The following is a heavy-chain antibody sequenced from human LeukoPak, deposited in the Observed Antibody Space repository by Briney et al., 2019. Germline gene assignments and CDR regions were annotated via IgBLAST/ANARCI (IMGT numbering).Heavy chain of an antibody. Sequence: GGSLRLSCAASGFTFSNYWMHWVRQAPGKGLVWVSRINEDGSTTNYADSVRGRFTISRDNAKNTLYLQMNSLGVEDTAVYYCVRDFVGPDEYWGQGTQVTVSS. V-gene: IGHV3-74*01. CDR1: GFTFSNYW. D-gene: IGHD2-21*01. J-gene: IGHJ4*02. CDR3: VRDFVGPDEY. CDR2: INEDGSTT.